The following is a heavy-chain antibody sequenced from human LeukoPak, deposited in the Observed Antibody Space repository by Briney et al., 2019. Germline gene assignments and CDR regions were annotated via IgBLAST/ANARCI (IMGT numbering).Heavy chain of an antibody. D-gene: IGHD3-22*01. V-gene: IGHV3-7*02. CDR2: IKQDGSEK. J-gene: IGHJ3*02. Sequence: GGSLRLSCAASGFTFSSYSMGWVRQAPGEGLEWVANIKQDGSEKYYVDSVKGRFTISRDNAKNSLYLQMNSLTVEDTAVYYCARSQWLMYDVFDIWGQGTMVTVSS. CDR1: GFTFSSYS. CDR3: ARSQWLMYDVFDI.